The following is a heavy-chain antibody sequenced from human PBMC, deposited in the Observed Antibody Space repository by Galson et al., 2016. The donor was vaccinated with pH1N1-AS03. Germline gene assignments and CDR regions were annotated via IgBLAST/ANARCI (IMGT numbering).Heavy chain of an antibody. D-gene: IGHD3-9*01. CDR1: GFTFNYYW. CDR3: AKVGGVFDWSDYNYMDV. V-gene: IGHV3-7*01. Sequence: SLRLSCAGSGFTFNYYWMTWVRQAPGKGLEWVANINQDGSGTYYADSLKGRFTVSRDNAKNSLYLQMDSLSAEDTAVYYCAKVGGVFDWSDYNYMDVWGTATTVTVAS. CDR2: INQDGSGT. J-gene: IGHJ6*03.